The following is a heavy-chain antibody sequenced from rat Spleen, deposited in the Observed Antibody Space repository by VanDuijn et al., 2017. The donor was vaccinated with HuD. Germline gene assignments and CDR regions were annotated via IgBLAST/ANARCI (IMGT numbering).Heavy chain of an antibody. J-gene: IGHJ4*01. CDR1: GFTFSNYG. CDR3: TTWRIRGTYVMDA. Sequence: EVQLVESGGGLVQPGRSLKLSCAASGFTFSNYGMAWVRQAPTKGLEWVAYISTAGSNTFYRDSVKGRFTISRDNAKSTLYLQMDSLRSEDTATYYCTTWRIRGTYVMDAWGQGTSVTVSS. V-gene: IGHV5-27*01. CDR2: ISTAGSNT. D-gene: IGHD4-3*01.